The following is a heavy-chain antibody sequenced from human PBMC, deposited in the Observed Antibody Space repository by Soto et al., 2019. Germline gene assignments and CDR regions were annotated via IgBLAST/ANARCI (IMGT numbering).Heavy chain of an antibody. J-gene: IGHJ6*02. CDR3: ASCLLRVIYYSGMDV. CDR2: IIPIFATA. Sequence: QVQLVQSGAEGKKPGFSVQVSCKTSESTFSSYDINWVRQARGQGLEWMGGIIPIFATADHSQKFQGRVTITAYESTSSADTELSSLRSEDTAVYYCASCLLRVIYYSGMDVWAHGTTVSVSS. V-gene: IGHV1-69*12. CDR1: ESTFSSYD. D-gene: IGHD2-21*01.